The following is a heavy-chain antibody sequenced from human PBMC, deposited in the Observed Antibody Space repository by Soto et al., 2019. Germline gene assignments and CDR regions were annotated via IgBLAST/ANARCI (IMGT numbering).Heavy chain of an antibody. Sequence: EVQLVESGGGFVQPGGSLRLSCAASGFTLSDYGMNWVRQTPGKGLEWLSHISSHIYSIYEAEFVKGRFTISRDTAKNSLYLQMNSLRAEDTAVYYCVRGGYGPADAFDIWGQGTMVTVSS. J-gene: IGHJ3*02. D-gene: IGHD3-22*01. V-gene: IGHV3-48*01. CDR3: VRGGYGPADAFDI. CDR1: GFTLSDYG. CDR2: ISSHIYSI.